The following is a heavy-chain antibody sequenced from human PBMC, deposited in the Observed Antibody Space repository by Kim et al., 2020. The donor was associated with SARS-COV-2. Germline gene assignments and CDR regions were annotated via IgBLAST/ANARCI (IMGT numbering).Heavy chain of an antibody. CDR2: ISSSIYT. J-gene: IGHJ6*01. CDR1: GFTFSDYY. V-gene: IGHV3-11*05. Sequence: GGSLRLSCAASGFTFSDYYMSWIRQAPGKGLEWVSYISSSIYTNYADSVKGRFTISRDNAKNSLYLQMNSLRAEDTAVYYCARVGYDYVWGSYRDYYYY. CDR3: ARVGYDYVWGSYRDYYYY. D-gene: IGHD3-16*02.